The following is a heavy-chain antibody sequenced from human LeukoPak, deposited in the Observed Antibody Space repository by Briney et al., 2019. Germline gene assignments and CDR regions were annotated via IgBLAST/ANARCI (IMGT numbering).Heavy chain of an antibody. V-gene: IGHV4-39*01. J-gene: IGHJ5*02. CDR3: ARQAGATSNWFDP. D-gene: IGHD1-26*01. CDR1: GGSISSSSYY. Sequence: SQTLSLTCTVSGGSISSSSYYWGWIRQPPGKGLEWIGSIYYSGSTYYNPSLKSRVTISVDTSKNQFSLKLSSVTAADTAVYYCARQAGATSNWFDPWGQGTLVTVSS. CDR2: IYYSGST.